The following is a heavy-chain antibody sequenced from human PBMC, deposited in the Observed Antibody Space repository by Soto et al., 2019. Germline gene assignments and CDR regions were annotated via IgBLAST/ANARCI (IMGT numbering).Heavy chain of an antibody. CDR3: AKGGTSNIYGIDA. D-gene: IGHD4-4*01. J-gene: IGHJ6*02. V-gene: IGHV3-23*01. Sequence: GGSLRLSCAASGFTFSNYAMNWVRQAPGKGLEWGAIIGGIGQYAFYADSVKGRFTFSRDNSKNTIYLEMNNLRTEDTAIYFCAKGGTSNIYGIDAWGPGTAVNVSS. CDR1: GFTFSNYA. CDR2: IGGIGQYA.